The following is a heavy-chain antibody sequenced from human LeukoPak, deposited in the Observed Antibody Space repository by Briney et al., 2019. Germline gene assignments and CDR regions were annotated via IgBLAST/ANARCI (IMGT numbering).Heavy chain of an antibody. Sequence: GGSLRLSCVASGFTFSSYAMTWVRQAPGKGLEWVSVISGSGGTTYYADSVKGRFTISRDTSKNTLFLQMNSLRAEDTAVYYCARETGALDYWGPGTLVTVSS. CDR3: ARETGALDY. V-gene: IGHV3-23*01. CDR2: ISGSGGTT. CDR1: GFTFSSYA. J-gene: IGHJ4*02. D-gene: IGHD4/OR15-4a*01.